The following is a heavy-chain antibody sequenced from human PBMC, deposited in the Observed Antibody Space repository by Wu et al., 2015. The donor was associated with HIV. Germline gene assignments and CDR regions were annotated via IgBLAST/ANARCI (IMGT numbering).Heavy chain of an antibody. CDR2: IIPIFGTA. J-gene: IGHJ5*02. CDR1: GGTFSSYA. Sequence: QVQLVQSGAEVKKPGSSVKVSCKASGGTFSSYAISWVRQAPGQGLEWMGGIIPIFGTANYAQKFQGRVTITADESTSTAYMELSSLRSEDTAVYYCARRYCSSTSCSSHNWFDPWGQGTLVTVSS. D-gene: IGHD2-2*01. CDR3: ARRYCSSTSCSSHNWFDP. V-gene: IGHV1-69*12.